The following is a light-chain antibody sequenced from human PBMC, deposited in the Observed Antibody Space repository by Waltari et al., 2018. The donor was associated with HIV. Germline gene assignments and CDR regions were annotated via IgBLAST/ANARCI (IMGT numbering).Light chain of an antibody. Sequence: NFMLTQPNTVSESPRKTATTPTTGSSGSNASHCAPGYQQRPGSAPTTVIYEDKKRPSGGPDRFSGSIDSSSNSASLTISGLKTEDEADYYCQSYDSTNRVFGGGTKLTVL. CDR3: QSYDSTNRV. CDR1: SGSNASHC. CDR2: EDK. J-gene: IGLJ3*02. V-gene: IGLV6-57*02.